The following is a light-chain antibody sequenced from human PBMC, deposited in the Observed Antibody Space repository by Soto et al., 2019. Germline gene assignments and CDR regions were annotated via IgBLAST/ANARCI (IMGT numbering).Light chain of an antibody. CDR3: QQYGSSSYT. V-gene: IGKV3-20*01. J-gene: IGKJ2*01. CDR1: QSISSSY. CDR2: AAS. Sequence: EIVLTQSPGTLSLSPGERATLSCRASQSISSSYLAWYQQKPGQAPRLLIYAASSRATGIPDRFSGSGSGTDFTLTISRLEPEDFALYYCQQYGSSSYTFGQGTQSEIK.